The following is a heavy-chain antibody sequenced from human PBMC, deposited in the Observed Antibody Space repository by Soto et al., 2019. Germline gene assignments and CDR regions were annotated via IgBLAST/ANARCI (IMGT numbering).Heavy chain of an antibody. CDR1: GYSCTSYW. J-gene: IGHJ6*04. D-gene: IGHD3-16*01. CDR3: ARLGWGSYYYYGMEV. CDR2: IYPGGSDT. Sequence: GESLQISCKGSGYSCTSYWIGCVRQMPGKGLEWMGIIYPGGSDTRYSPSFQGQVTISADKSISTAYLQWSSLKASDTAMYYCARLGWGSYYYYGMEVWGEGSNVTVSS. V-gene: IGHV5-51*01.